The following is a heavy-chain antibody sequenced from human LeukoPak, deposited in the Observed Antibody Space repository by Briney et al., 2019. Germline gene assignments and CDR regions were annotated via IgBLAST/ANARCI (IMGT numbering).Heavy chain of an antibody. CDR3: AVCSGDFWSGTIDY. J-gene: IGHJ4*02. CDR2: INHSGST. V-gene: IGHV4-34*01. Sequence: PSETLSLTCAVYGGSFSGYYWSWIRQPPGKGLEWIGEINHSGSTNYNPSLKSRVTISVDTSKNQFSLKLSSVTAADTAVYYCAVCSGDFWSGTIDYWGQGTLVTVSS. CDR1: GGSFSGYY. D-gene: IGHD3-3*01.